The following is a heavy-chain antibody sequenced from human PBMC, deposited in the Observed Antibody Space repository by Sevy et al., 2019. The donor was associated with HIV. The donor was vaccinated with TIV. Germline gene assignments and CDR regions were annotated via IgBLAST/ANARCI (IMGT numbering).Heavy chain of an antibody. CDR3: VKDSIFYCSPGGYRPFYYYGMDV. CDR2: ISSSGSGT. Sequence: GGSLRLSCSASGFTFSGSALHWVRQAPGKGLEYVSGISSSGSGTYYAESVKGRFTISRDNSKNIPMLQLRSLRTEDTAVYYCVKDSIFYCSPGGYRPFYYYGMDVWGQGTSVTVSS. D-gene: IGHD3-3*01. V-gene: IGHV3-64D*09. CDR1: GFTFSGSA. J-gene: IGHJ6*02.